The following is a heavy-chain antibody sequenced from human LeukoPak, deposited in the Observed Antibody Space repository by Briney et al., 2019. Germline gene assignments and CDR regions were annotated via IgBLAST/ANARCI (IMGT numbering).Heavy chain of an antibody. V-gene: IGHV3-23*01. CDR2: ISERGGST. D-gene: IGHD3-10*01. Sequence: PGGSLRLSCVVSGISLSNYAMTWVRQPPGKGLEWVSYISERGGSTTYADSVKGRFTISRDTSLNTLYLQMNNLRAEDTAVYFCAKRGVVIRGLLVIGYHQEAYHYDFWGQGVLVTVSS. J-gene: IGHJ4*02. CDR1: GISLSNYA. CDR3: AKRGVVIRGLLVIGYHQEAYHYDF.